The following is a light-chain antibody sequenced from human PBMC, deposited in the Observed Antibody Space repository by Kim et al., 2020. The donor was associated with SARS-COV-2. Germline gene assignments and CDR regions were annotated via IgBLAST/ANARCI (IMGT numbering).Light chain of an antibody. CDR3: NSRDSSGNHVV. J-gene: IGLJ2*01. CDR2: GKN. Sequence: CGQAARITCQGDSLRSFYASWYQQKPGQAPVLVIYGKNNRPSGIPDRFSGSSSGNTASLTITGAQAEDEADYYCNSRDSSGNHVVFGGGTQLTVL. V-gene: IGLV3-19*01. CDR1: SLRSFY.